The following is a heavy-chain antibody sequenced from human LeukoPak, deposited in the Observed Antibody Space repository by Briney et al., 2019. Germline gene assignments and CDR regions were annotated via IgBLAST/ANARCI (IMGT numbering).Heavy chain of an antibody. Sequence: SETLSLTCTVSGGSISSYYWSWIRQPAGKGLEWIGRIYTSGSTNYNPSLKSRVTMSVDTSKNQFSLKLSSVTAAGTAVYYCARDFFGDYYDIPPGNWFDPWGQGTLVTVSS. CDR1: GGSISSYY. D-gene: IGHD3-22*01. J-gene: IGHJ5*02. V-gene: IGHV4-4*07. CDR2: IYTSGST. CDR3: ARDFFGDYYDIPPGNWFDP.